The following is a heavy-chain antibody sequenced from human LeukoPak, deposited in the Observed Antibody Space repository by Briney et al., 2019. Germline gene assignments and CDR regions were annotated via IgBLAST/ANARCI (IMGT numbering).Heavy chain of an antibody. Sequence: GGSLSLSCAASGFTFSNHAMSWVRQAPGKGLQWVAVISGGGRTTEYADFVKGRFTISRDNSKNTLSLQMNSLTVEDTAIYFCAKNVVVKRYIDFWGQGTLVTVSS. J-gene: IGHJ4*02. CDR3: AKNVVVKRYIDF. D-gene: IGHD2-15*01. V-gene: IGHV3-23*01. CDR1: GFTFSNHA. CDR2: ISGGGRTT.